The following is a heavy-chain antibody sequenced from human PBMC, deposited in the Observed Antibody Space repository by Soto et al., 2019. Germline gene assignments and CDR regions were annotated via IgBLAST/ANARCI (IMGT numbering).Heavy chain of an antibody. CDR3: AKEPDVVCGSYTLFDP. V-gene: IGHV3-23*01. CDR2: ISGSGGNT. CDR1: GFTFSSYA. J-gene: IGHJ5*02. D-gene: IGHD1-26*01. Sequence: GGSLRLSCAASGFTFSSYAMSWLRQAPGKGLEWVSGISGSGGNTHYADSVKGRFTISRDKSKNTLYLQMNSLRAEDTAVYYCAKEPDVVCGSYTLFDPWGQGTLVTVSS.